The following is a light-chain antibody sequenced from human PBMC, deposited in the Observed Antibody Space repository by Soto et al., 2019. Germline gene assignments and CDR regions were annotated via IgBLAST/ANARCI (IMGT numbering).Light chain of an antibody. J-gene: IGLJ1*01. CDR3: SSYTSSSTLVYV. CDR2: DVS. Sequence: QSALTQPASVSGSPGQWITISCTGTSSDVGGYNYVSWYQQHPGKAPKLMIYDVSNRPSGVSNRFSGSKSGNTASLTISGLQAEDEADYYCSSYTSSSTLVYVFGTGTKLTVL. CDR1: SSDVGGYNY. V-gene: IGLV2-14*01.